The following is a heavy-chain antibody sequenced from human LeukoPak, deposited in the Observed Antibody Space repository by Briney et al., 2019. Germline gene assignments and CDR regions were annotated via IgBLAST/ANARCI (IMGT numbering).Heavy chain of an antibody. Sequence: GGSLRLSCAASGFTFSSYVIKWVRQAPGKGLEWVSGITGSGGNTYYADSVKGRFIISRDNSKNPLYLQMNSLRVEDTGVYYCAKGLSMDVWGQGTTVTVSS. CDR3: AKGLSMDV. V-gene: IGHV3-23*01. J-gene: IGHJ6*02. CDR2: ITGSGGNT. D-gene: IGHD2/OR15-2a*01. CDR1: GFTFSSYV.